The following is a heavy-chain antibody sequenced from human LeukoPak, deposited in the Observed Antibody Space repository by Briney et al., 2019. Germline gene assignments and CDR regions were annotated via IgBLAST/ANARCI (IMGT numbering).Heavy chain of an antibody. V-gene: IGHV3-48*01. Sequence: PGGSLRLSYAASGFTFSTYSMHWLRQPPGKGLEWVSYISSGSSTIYYADSVKGRFTISRDNAKNSLYLQMNSLRAEDTAVYYCARHAVIWGQGTQVTVSS. D-gene: IGHD2/OR15-2a*01. CDR1: GFTFSTYS. CDR3: ARHAVI. CDR2: ISSGSSTI. J-gene: IGHJ4*02.